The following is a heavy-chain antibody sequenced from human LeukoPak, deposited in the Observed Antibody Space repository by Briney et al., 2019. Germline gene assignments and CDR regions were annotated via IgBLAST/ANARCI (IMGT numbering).Heavy chain of an antibody. V-gene: IGHV3-9*01. CDR2: VSWNSGII. Sequence: PGGSLRLSCVASGFIFDDFAIHWVRRAPGKGLEWVSGVSWNSGIIGYANSVKGRFIISRDNRKNSLHLQMNSLRPDDTAMYYCAKDMGPSLGNGNIGGSHHDVQGIDHWGQGTLVTVSS. CDR1: GFIFDDFA. D-gene: IGHD3-16*02. CDR3: AKDMGPSLGNGNIGGSHHDVQGIDH. J-gene: IGHJ4*02.